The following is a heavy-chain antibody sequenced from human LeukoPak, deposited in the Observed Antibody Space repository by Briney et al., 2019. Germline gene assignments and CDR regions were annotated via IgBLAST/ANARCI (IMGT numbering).Heavy chain of an antibody. J-gene: IGHJ4*02. V-gene: IGHV3-30-3*01. CDR2: ISYDGSNK. D-gene: IGHD5-18*01. CDR3: AILSGVDTAMALSSRPSEDY. CDR1: GFTFSSYA. Sequence: GGSLRLSCAASGFTFSSYAMHWVRRAPGKGLEWVAVISYDGSNKYYADSVKGRFTISRDNSKNTLYLQMNSLRAEDTAVYYCAILSGVDTAMALSSRPSEDYWGQGTLVTVSS.